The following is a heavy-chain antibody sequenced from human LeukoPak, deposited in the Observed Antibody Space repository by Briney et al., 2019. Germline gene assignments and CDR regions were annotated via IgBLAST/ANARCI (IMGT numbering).Heavy chain of an antibody. J-gene: IGHJ4*02. Sequence: TGGSLRLSCAASGVTFSSYCMSWVRQPPGKGLEWVSAISGSGGSTYYADSVKGRFTISRDNSKNTMYLQMNSLRAEDTAVYYCAKSPFILTGSPPDYWGQGTLVTVSS. CDR2: ISGSGGST. CDR1: GVTFSSYC. D-gene: IGHD3-9*01. CDR3: AKSPFILTGSPPDY. V-gene: IGHV3-23*01.